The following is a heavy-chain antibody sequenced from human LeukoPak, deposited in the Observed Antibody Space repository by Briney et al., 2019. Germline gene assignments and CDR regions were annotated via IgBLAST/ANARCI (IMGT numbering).Heavy chain of an antibody. D-gene: IGHD3-16*02. Sequence: PGGSLRLSCAASGFTFSSYWMHWVRQAPGKGLVWVSRINSDGSTTSYADSVKGRFTISRDNAKNTLYLQMNSLRAEDTAVYYCASPRYDYVWESYLDYWGQGTLVTVSS. CDR1: GFTFSSYW. CDR2: INSDGSTT. CDR3: ASPRYDYVWESYLDY. V-gene: IGHV3-74*01. J-gene: IGHJ4*02.